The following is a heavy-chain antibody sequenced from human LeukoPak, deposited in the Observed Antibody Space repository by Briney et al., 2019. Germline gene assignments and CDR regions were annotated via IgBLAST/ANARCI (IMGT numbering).Heavy chain of an antibody. V-gene: IGHV1-2*02. Sequence: EWXXXXXPNSGGTNYAQKFQGRVTMTRDASISTAYMELSRLRSDDTAVYYCARDMLYDFLSGVNWFDHWGQGTLVTVSS. CDR3: ARDMLYDFLSGVNWFDH. D-gene: IGHD3-3*01. CDR2: XXPNSGGT. J-gene: IGHJ5*02.